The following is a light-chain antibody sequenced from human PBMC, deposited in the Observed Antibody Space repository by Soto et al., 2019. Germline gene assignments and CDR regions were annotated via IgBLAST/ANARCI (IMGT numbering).Light chain of an antibody. Sequence: EIMMTQPPATLPVSPGQRVTLSCRASQSVGSNLAWYQQTPGQAPRLLIYGASTRATDVPARFSGSGSGTDFTLTISRLEPEDFAVYYCQQYGSSGTFGQGTKVDI. CDR3: QQYGSSGT. J-gene: IGKJ1*01. CDR2: GAS. CDR1: QSVGSN. V-gene: IGKV3-15*01.